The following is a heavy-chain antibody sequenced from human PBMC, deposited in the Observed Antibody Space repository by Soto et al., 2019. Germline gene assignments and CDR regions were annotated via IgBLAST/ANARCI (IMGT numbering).Heavy chain of an antibody. J-gene: IGHJ3*02. Sequence: GGSLRLSCAASGFTFSSYGMHWVRQAPGKGLEWVAVIWNDGSIKYYEDSVKGRFTISRDNSKNALYLQMNSLRAEDTAVYYCAKDEQDAFDIWGQGIMVTVSS. CDR2: IWNDGSIK. V-gene: IGHV3-33*06. CDR3: AKDEQDAFDI. CDR1: GFTFSSYG.